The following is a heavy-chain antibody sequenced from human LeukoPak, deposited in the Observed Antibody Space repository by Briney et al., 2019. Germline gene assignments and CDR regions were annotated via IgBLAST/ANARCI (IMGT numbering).Heavy chain of an antibody. CDR3: AKVMPPGRIRFYSYYMDV. CDR2: IRYDGSNE. D-gene: IGHD2-15*01. CDR1: GFSFSGYG. V-gene: IGHV3-30*02. J-gene: IGHJ6*03. Sequence: GGSLRLSCAASGFSFSGYGMHWVRQAPGRGLEWVAFIRYDGSNEYYADSVKGRFTISRDKSKNTLSLQMNGLRVEDTAVYYCAKVMPPGRIRFYSYYMDVWGKGTTVTVS.